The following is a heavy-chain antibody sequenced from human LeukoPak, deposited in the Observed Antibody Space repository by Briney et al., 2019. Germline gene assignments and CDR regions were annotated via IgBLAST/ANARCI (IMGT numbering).Heavy chain of an antibody. Sequence: PSETLSLTCTVSGGSVSSSSYYWSWIRQPLGKGLEWIGYIYYSGSTNYNPSLKSRVTISVDTSKNQFSLKLSSVTAADTAVYYCARDTHEYQLLGDAFDIWGQGTMVTVSS. D-gene: IGHD2-2*01. V-gene: IGHV4-61*01. J-gene: IGHJ3*02. CDR1: GGSVSSSSYY. CDR3: ARDTHEYQLLGDAFDI. CDR2: IYYSGST.